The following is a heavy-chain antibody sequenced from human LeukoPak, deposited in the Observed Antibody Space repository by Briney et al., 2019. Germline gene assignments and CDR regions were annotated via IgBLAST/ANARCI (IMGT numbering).Heavy chain of an antibody. J-gene: IGHJ6*02. CDR3: ANSRLLLWFGELSDSYYYYGMDV. CDR1: GFTFSSYG. Sequence: PGGSLRLSCAASGFTFSSYGMHWVRQAPGKGLEWVAVISYDGSNKYYADSVKGRFTISRDNSKNTLYLQMNSLRAEDTAVYYCANSRLLLWFGELSDSYYYYGMDVWGQGTTVTVSS. V-gene: IGHV3-30*18. D-gene: IGHD3-10*01. CDR2: ISYDGSNK.